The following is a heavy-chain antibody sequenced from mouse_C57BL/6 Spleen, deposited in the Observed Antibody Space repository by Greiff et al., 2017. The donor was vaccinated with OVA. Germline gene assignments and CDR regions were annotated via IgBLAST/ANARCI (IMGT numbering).Heavy chain of an antibody. CDR3: ARGVTTIVDDNAMDY. CDR1: GYAFTSSW. D-gene: IGHD1-1*01. CDR2: IYPGDGDT. J-gene: IGHJ4*01. V-gene: IGHV1-82*01. Sequence: QVQLQQSGPELVKPGASVKLSCKASGYAFTSSWMHWVKQRPGQGLEWIGRIYPGDGDTNYNGKFKGKATLTVDKSSSTAYMQLSSLTSEDSAVYVFARGVTTIVDDNAMDYWGQGTSVTVSS.